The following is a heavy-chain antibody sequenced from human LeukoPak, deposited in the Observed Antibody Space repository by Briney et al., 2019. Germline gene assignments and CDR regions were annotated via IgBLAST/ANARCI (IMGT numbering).Heavy chain of an antibody. V-gene: IGHV3-74*01. CDR1: GFTFSTYW. CDR2: LSPDGSSS. Sequence: GGSLRLSCAASGFTFSTYWMHWVRQAPGKGLVWVSRLSPDGSSSIYADSVKGRFTISRDNAKNSLSLQMNSLRAEDTAVYYCASTRGGYWGQGTLVAVSP. J-gene: IGHJ4*02. D-gene: IGHD2-15*01. CDR3: ASTRGGY.